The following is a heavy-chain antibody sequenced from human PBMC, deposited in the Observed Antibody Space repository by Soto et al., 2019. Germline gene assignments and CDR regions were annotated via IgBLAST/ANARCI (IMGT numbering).Heavy chain of an antibody. D-gene: IGHD2-2*01. J-gene: IGHJ4*01. CDR2: ISAYNGKT. Sequence: ASVKVSCKATGYTFNSYGFGWVRQAPGQGLEWMGWISAYNGKTNYAQKFQGRVTMTTDTSTSTAYMEVRSLGSDDTAVYYCARDSSPSTSGYFAYWGQGTLVTVSS. CDR3: ARDSSPSTSGYFAY. CDR1: GYTFNSYG. V-gene: IGHV1-18*01.